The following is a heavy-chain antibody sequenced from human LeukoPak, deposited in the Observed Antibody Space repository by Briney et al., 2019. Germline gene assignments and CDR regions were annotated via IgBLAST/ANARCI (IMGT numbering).Heavy chain of an antibody. D-gene: IGHD3-22*01. J-gene: IGHJ4*02. CDR2: ISSSSSYI. Sequence: GGSLRLSCAASGFTFSSYSMNWVRQAPGKGLEWVSSISSSSSYIYYADSVKGRFTISRDNAKNSLYLQMNSLRAEDTAVYYCARDAGRGYYDSSGYYYAFDYWGQGTLDTVSS. V-gene: IGHV3-21*01. CDR1: GFTFSSYS. CDR3: ARDAGRGYYDSSGYYYAFDY.